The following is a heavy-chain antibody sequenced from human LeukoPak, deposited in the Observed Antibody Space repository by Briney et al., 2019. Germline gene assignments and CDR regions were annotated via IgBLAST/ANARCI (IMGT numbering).Heavy chain of an antibody. Sequence: ASQTLSPTCTVSAYSITTNYYWACIRQSPGTGLEWIGSVSQNGETSYNPSLKSPLIISVDPHKHQSSLRLTSVTAADTAVYYCVTPRSWELSDMAVWGKGTTVIVSS. V-gene: IGHV4-38-2*02. CDR1: AYSITTNYY. CDR3: VTPRSWELSDMAV. CDR2: VSQNGET. J-gene: IGHJ6*03. D-gene: IGHD1-26*01.